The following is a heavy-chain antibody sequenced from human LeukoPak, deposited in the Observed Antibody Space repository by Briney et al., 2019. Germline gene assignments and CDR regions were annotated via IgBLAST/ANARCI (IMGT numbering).Heavy chain of an antibody. Sequence: PGGSLRLSCAASGFTFDDYAMHWVRQAPGKGLEWVSLISGDGGSTYYADSVKGRFTISRDNSKNSLYLQMNSLRTEVTALYYCAKDLTRGSGWPIDYWGQGTLVTVSS. D-gene: IGHD6-19*01. J-gene: IGHJ4*02. CDR3: AKDLTRGSGWPIDY. V-gene: IGHV3-43*02. CDR2: ISGDGGST. CDR1: GFTFDDYA.